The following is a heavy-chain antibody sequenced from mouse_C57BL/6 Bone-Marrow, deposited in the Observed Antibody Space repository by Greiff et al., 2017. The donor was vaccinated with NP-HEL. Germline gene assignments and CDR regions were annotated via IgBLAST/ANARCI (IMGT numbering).Heavy chain of an antibody. J-gene: IGHJ3*01. CDR2: IYPGSGNT. V-gene: IGHV1-76*01. Sequence: VQLVESGAELVRPGASVKLSCKASGYTFTDYYINWVKQRPGQGLEWIARIYPGSGNTYYNEKFKGKATLTAEKSSSTAYMQLSSLTSEDSAVYFCARSRDYGSSSFAYWGQGTLVTVSA. CDR3: ARSRDYGSSSFAY. D-gene: IGHD1-1*01. CDR1: GYTFTDYY.